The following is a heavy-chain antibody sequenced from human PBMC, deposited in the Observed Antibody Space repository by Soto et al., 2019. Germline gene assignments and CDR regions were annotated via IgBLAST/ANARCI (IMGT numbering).Heavy chain of an antibody. D-gene: IGHD1-26*01. CDR2: IKSKTDGGTT. Sequence: EVQLVESGGGLVEPGGSLRLSCAASGFNFINAWMHWVRQAPGKGLEWVGRIKSKTDGGTTDYATPVKGRFIISRDDSKNTLYLQINSLKMEDTAVYYCSALGVWGQGTTVTVSS. J-gene: IGHJ6*02. CDR1: GFNFINAW. CDR3: SALGV. V-gene: IGHV3-15*07.